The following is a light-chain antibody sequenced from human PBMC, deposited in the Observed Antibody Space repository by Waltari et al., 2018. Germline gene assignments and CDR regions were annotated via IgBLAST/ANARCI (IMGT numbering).Light chain of an antibody. CDR1: TSNLGAGYD. J-gene: IGLJ3*02. V-gene: IGLV1-40*01. CDR2: VNT. CDR3: QSYDSSLTAWV. Sequence: QSVLTQPPSVSGAPGQRVTISCPGSTSNLGAGYDVHWYQQLPRTAPKLLIYVNTNRPSGVPDRFSAAKSGASASLAITGLQAEDEADYYCQSYDSSLTAWVFGGGTKLTVL.